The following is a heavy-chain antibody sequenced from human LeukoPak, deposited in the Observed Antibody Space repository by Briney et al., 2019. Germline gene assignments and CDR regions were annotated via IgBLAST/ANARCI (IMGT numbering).Heavy chain of an antibody. J-gene: IGHJ4*02. CDR2: IYYSGST. Sequence: PSQTLSLTCTVSGGSISSSSYYWGWIRQPPGKGLEWIGSIYYSGSTYYNPSLKSRVTISVDTSKNQFSLKLSSVTAADTAVYYCATYCSSTSCSTHPRYCSGGSCAYQYFDYWGQGTLVTVSS. D-gene: IGHD2-15*01. CDR3: ATYCSSTSCSTHPRYCSGGSCAYQYFDY. V-gene: IGHV4-39*07. CDR1: GGSISSSSYY.